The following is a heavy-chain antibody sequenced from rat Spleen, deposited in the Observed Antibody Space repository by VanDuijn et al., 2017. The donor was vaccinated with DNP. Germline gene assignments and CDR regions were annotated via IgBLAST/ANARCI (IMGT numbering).Heavy chain of an antibody. Sequence: EVQLVESGGDLVQPGRSLKLSCVASGFTVNNYWMIWIRQVPGKGLEWVASIRNSGGSTYYPDSVKGRFTISRDNAKSSLYLQMNSLKSEDTATYYCARHGGDYWGQGVMVTVSS. CDR3: ARHGGDY. CDR1: GFTVNNYW. CDR2: IRNSGGST. J-gene: IGHJ2*01. V-gene: IGHV5-31*01.